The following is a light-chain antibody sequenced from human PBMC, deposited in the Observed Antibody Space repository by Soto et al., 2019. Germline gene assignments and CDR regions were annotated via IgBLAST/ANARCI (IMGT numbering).Light chain of an antibody. J-gene: IGLJ3*02. Sequence: QSVLTQPASVSGSPGQSITISCTGTSSDVGGYNYVSWYQQHPGKAPKLMIYEVSNRPSGVSNRFSGSKSGNTASLTISGLQAEDEADYYCMSYIASTSTHWVLGGGTKVTVL. V-gene: IGLV2-14*01. CDR2: EVS. CDR3: MSYIASTSTHWV. CDR1: SSDVGGYNY.